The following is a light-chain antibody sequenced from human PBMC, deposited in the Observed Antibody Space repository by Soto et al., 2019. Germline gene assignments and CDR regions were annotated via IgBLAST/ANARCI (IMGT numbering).Light chain of an antibody. Sequence: QSVLTQTPSVSGTPGQRVAISCSGGFSNIGTNTVNWYQHLPGTAPKLLIYSNNQRPSGVPDRFSGSKSGTSASLAISGLQSEDEADYYCAAWDDSLNGWVFGGGTKLTVL. V-gene: IGLV1-44*01. CDR2: SNN. CDR3: AAWDDSLNGWV. CDR1: FSNIGTNT. J-gene: IGLJ3*02.